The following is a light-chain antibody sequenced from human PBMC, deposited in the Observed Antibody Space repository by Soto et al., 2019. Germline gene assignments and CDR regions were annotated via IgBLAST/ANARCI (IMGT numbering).Light chain of an antibody. Sequence: EIVMTQSPATLSVSPGERATLSCRASQSVSSNLAWYQQKPGQAPRLLIYDTSTRASGIPPRFSGSGSGTAFTLTISSLQSEDFAVYYGQQYNNWPPLTFGGGNKVEIK. CDR3: QQYNNWPPLT. CDR2: DTS. CDR1: QSVSSN. V-gene: IGKV3-15*01. J-gene: IGKJ4*01.